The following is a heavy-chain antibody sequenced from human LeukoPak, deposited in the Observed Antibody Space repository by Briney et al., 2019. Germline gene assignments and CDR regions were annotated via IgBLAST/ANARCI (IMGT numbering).Heavy chain of an antibody. J-gene: IGHJ3*01. Sequence: QPGRSLRLSCAASGFILDDFAMHWVRQAPGKPLEWVSSISWDSGSRVYADSVKGLFTVSRDNAKNSLHLQMDSLTPDDTALYYCIKDLRLDLHLDTFEFWGQGTMVTVSS. D-gene: IGHD1-1*01. CDR3: IKDLRLDLHLDTFEF. V-gene: IGHV3-9*01. CDR1: GFILDDFA. CDR2: ISWDSGSR.